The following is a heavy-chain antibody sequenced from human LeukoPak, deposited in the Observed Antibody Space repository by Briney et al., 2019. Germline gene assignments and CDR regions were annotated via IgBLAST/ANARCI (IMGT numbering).Heavy chain of an antibody. V-gene: IGHV3-20*04. D-gene: IGHD3-10*01. CDR2: INWNGGST. Sequence: GGSLRLSCAASGFTFSSYAMHWVRQAPGKGLEWVSGINWNGGSTGYADSVKGRFTISRDNAKNSLYLQMNSLRAEDTALYYCARGRKLVLLDAFDIWGQGTMVTVSS. CDR3: ARGRKLVLLDAFDI. CDR1: GFTFSSYA. J-gene: IGHJ3*02.